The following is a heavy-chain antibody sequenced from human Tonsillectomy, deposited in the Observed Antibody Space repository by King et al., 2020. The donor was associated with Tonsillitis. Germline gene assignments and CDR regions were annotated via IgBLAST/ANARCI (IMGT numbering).Heavy chain of an antibody. CDR2: ISSRDATT. V-gene: IGHV3-11*01. CDR1: GFMFSDFY. D-gene: IGHD3-22*01. CDR3: ARDTYYSDNTYDY. J-gene: IGHJ4*02. Sequence: VQLVESGGGLVKPGGSLRLSCAASGFMFSDFYMSWSRQAPGKGLERVSYISSRDATTYYADSVKGRFTISRDNAKNSLYLQMNSLRAEDTAVYYCARDTYYSDNTYDYWGQGTLVTVSS.